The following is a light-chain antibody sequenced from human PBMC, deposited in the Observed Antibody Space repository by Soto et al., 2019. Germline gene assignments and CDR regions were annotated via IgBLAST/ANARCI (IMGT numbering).Light chain of an antibody. J-gene: IGKJ1*01. Sequence: EIVMTQSPATLSVSPVERATLSCMASQSVNTNVAWYQQEPGQAPRLLIYGASTRATGIPARFSGSVSGTEFALTISSLQSEDFAVYYCQQYNNWPRTFGQGTKGDI. CDR2: GAS. CDR3: QQYNNWPRT. V-gene: IGKV3D-15*01. CDR1: QSVNTN.